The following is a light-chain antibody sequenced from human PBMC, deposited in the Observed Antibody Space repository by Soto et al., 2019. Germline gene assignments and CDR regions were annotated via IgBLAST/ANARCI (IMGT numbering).Light chain of an antibody. CDR1: SSDIGGYNY. CDR2: AVS. J-gene: IGLJ1*01. V-gene: IGLV2-14*03. Sequence: QSALTQPASVSGSPGQSITISCTGTSSDIGGYNYVSWYQQHPGKAPKLIIYAVSNRPSGVSNRFSGSKSGNTASLTISGLQADEEADYYCSSYASSTFYVFGTGTKVTVL. CDR3: SSYASSTFYV.